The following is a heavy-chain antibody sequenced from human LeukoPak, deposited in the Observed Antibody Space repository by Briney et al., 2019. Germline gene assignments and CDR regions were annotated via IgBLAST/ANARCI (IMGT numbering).Heavy chain of an antibody. CDR2: IYYSGST. V-gene: IGHV4-31*03. D-gene: IGHD2-2*01. J-gene: IGHJ5*02. Sequence: SETLSLTCTVSGGSISSGGYYWSWIRQHPGKGLEWIGYIYYSGSTYYNPSLKSRVTISVDTSKNQFSLKLSSVTAADTAVYYCASSLKRGYCSSTSCQVGWFDPWGQGTLVTVSS. CDR1: GGSISSGGYY. CDR3: ASSLKRGYCSSTSCQVGWFDP.